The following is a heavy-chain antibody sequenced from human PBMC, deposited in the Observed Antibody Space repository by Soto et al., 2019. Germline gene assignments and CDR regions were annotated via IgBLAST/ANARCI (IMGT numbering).Heavy chain of an antibody. CDR2: IYHSGST. CDR3: ASEIPMVRGVTIRAYDY. Sequence: SETLSLTCTVSGGSISSGGYSWSWIRQPPGKGLEWIGYIYHSGSTYYNPSLKSRVTISVDTSKNQFSLKLSSVTAADTAVYYCASEIPMVRGVTIRAYDYWGKGTLVTAPS. J-gene: IGHJ4*02. CDR1: GGSISSGGYS. D-gene: IGHD3-10*01. V-gene: IGHV4-30-2*01.